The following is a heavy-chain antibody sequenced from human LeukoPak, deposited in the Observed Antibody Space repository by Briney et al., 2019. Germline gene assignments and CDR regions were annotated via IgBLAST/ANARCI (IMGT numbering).Heavy chain of an antibody. V-gene: IGHV3-74*01. J-gene: IGHJ4*02. D-gene: IGHD3-9*01. CDR3: LASGYDILTGYYDPAPNFDY. Sequence: GGSLRLSCAASGFTFSSYWMHWVRQAPGQGLVWVSRINSDGSSTSYADSVKGRFTIFRDNAKNTLYLQMNSLIAEDTAVYYCLASGYDILTGYYDPAPNFDYWGQGTLVTVSS. CDR2: INSDGSST. CDR1: GFTFSSYW.